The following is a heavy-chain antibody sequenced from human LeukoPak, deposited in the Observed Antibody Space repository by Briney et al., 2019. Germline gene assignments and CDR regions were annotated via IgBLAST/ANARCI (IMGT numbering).Heavy chain of an antibody. V-gene: IGHV3-9*01. CDR2: ISWNSGSI. J-gene: IGHJ4*02. D-gene: IGHD7-27*01. CDR3: AKDGTGNLYYFDY. Sequence: GGSLRLSCAASGFTFDDYAMHWVRQAPGKGLEWVSGISWNSGSIGYADSVKGRFTISRDNAKNSLYLQMNSLRAEDTALYYCAKDGTGNLYYFDYWGQGTLVTVSS. CDR1: GFTFDDYA.